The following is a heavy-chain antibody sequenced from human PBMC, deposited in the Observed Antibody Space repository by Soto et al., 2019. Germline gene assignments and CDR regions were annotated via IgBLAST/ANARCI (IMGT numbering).Heavy chain of an antibody. J-gene: IGHJ5*01. Sequence: ASVKVSCKASGYNFRIYAVHWVRQAPGQRLEWMGWINADNGNTKYSQRFQGRDTLIRDTSARTVYMELNSLRSEDTAVYYCTNDNYALRDSWGQGTLVTVSS. CDR3: TNDNYALRDS. CDR1: GYNFRIYA. V-gene: IGHV1-3*01. D-gene: IGHD4-4*01. CDR2: INADNGNT.